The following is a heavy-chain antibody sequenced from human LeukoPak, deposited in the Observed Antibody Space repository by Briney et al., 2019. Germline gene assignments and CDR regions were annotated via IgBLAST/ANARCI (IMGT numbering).Heavy chain of an antibody. D-gene: IGHD7-27*01. CDR2: INPSSGGT. V-gene: IGHV1-2*02. CDR3: ARVLGIRQFDY. Sequence: ASVKVSCKASGYTFTGYYMHWVRQAPGQGLEWMGWINPSSGGTNYAQKFQGRVTMTRDTSISTAYMELSRLRSDDTAVYYCARVLGIRQFDYWGQGTLVTVSS. J-gene: IGHJ4*02. CDR1: GYTFTGYY.